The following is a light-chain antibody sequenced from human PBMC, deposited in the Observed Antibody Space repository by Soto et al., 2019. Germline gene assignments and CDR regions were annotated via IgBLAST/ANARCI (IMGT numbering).Light chain of an antibody. CDR3: QQYNNWPF. J-gene: IGKJ4*01. V-gene: IGKV3-15*01. Sequence: EIVMTQSPATLSVSPGERATLSCRASQSVSSNLAWYQQKPGQAPRLLIYGASTRATGIPARFGGSGSGTEFTLTISSLQSEDFAVYYCQQYNNWPFFGGGTKVDIK. CDR1: QSVSSN. CDR2: GAS.